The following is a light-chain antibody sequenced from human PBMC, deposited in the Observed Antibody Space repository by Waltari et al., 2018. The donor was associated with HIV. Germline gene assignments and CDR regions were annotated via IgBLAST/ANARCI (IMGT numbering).Light chain of an antibody. V-gene: IGKV3-11*01. CDR1: QSVSTY. CDR3: QHRSSWPLYT. Sequence: EIVLTQSPATLSLSPGERATLSCRASQSVSTYLAWYQQKPGQAPRLLIYDASTRATGIPARFSGSGSGTDFTLTISNLEPEDFAVYYCQHRSSWPLYTFGQGTNLEIK. J-gene: IGKJ2*01. CDR2: DAS.